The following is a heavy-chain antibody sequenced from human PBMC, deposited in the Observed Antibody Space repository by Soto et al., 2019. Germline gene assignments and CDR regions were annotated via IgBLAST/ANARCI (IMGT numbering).Heavy chain of an antibody. CDR3: ARNYGGDYSDY. J-gene: IGHJ4*02. CDR1: AGSTSTDRHH. V-gene: IGHV4-30-4*01. D-gene: IGHD2-21*01. Sequence: HSRTGSAGSTSTDRHHVSWILLPQGKGLEWIGCIYYRGRTYYSPSLKSRVSMSVDTSKNQFSLELSSVTAADTAVYYCARNYGGDYSDYWGQGALVTVSS. CDR2: IYYRGRT.